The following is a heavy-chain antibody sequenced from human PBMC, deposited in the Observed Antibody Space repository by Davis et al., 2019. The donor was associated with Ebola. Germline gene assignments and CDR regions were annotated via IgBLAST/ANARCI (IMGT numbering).Heavy chain of an antibody. CDR3: AREGYYYDSSGYHRGGMDV. Sequence: PSETLSLTCTVSGHSIISDYYWGWIRQPPGKGLEWIGYIFHSGYIFNSGSTNYNPSLKSRVTISVDTSKNQFSLKLSSVTAADTAVYYCAREGYYYDSSGYHRGGMDVWGQGTTVTVSS. CDR1: GHSIISDYY. J-gene: IGHJ6*02. V-gene: IGHV4-61*01. D-gene: IGHD3-22*01. CDR2: IFHSGYIFNSGST.